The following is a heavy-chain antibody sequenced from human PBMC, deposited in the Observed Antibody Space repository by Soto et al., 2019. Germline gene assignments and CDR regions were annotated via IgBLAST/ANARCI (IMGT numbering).Heavy chain of an antibody. V-gene: IGHV4-31*03. CDR2: IYYSGST. CDR3: ARTVCSSASCYGYYYYGLDV. CDR1: GDSISSTNNY. Sequence: SETLSLTCTVSGDSISSTNNYWSWIRQHPGKGLEWIGYIYYSGSTCYNPSLKSRPAISVDTSKNQFSLKLSSVTAADTAVYYCARTVCSSASCYGYYYYGLDVWGQGTTVTVS. J-gene: IGHJ6*02. D-gene: IGHD2-2*01.